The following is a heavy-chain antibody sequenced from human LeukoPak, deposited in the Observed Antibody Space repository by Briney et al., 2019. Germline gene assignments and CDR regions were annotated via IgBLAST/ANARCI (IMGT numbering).Heavy chain of an antibody. Sequence: GGSLRLSCAASGFTVSSNYMSWVRQAPGKGLEWVSAISGSGGSTYYADSVKGRFTISRDNSKNTLYLQMNSLRAEDTAVYYCAKVGEGDGFDYWGQGTLVTVSS. CDR2: ISGSGGST. CDR3: AKVGEGDGFDY. V-gene: IGHV3-23*01. CDR1: GFTVSSNY. J-gene: IGHJ4*02. D-gene: IGHD3-16*01.